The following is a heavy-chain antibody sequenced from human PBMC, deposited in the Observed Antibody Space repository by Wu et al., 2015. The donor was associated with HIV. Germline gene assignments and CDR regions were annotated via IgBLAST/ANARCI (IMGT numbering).Heavy chain of an antibody. D-gene: IGHD2-15*01. Sequence: HVQLEQSGAVVRKPGASVRVSCKVSGNSLTKLSIHWVRQSHGRGLEWMGGFDPEDEKIIYAQKFQNRVVMTEDRSKDTVYLDLKSLTFDDTAIFYCAGYRRDIWSTGLPYWGQGTLVSVSS. CDR3: AGYRRDIWSTGLPY. J-gene: IGHJ4*01. V-gene: IGHV1-24*01. CDR2: FDPEDEKI. CDR1: GNSLTKLS.